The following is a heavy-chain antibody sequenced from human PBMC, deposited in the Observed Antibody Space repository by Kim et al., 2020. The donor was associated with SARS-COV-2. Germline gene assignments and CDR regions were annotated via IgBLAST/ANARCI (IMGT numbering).Heavy chain of an antibody. V-gene: IGHV3-23*01. Sequence: YADSVKGRFTISRDNSKNTLYLQMNSLRAEDTAVYYCAKLNPRPVNWFDPWGQGTLVTVSS. D-gene: IGHD6-6*01. J-gene: IGHJ5*02. CDR3: AKLNPRPVNWFDP.